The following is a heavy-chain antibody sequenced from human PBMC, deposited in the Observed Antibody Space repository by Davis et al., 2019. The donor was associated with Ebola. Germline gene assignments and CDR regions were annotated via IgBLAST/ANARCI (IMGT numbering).Heavy chain of an antibody. D-gene: IGHD2-21*02. CDR3: ARTAMTSISDLGLGYNYFDP. J-gene: IGHJ5*02. V-gene: IGHV4-34*01. CDR1: GGSFSGYY. CDR2: INHSGST. Sequence: GSLRLSCAVYGGSFSGYYWSWIRQPPGKGLEWIGEINHSGSTNYNPSLKSRVTISVDTSKNQFSLKLSSVTAADTAVYYCARTAMTSISDLGLGYNYFDPWGQGTLVTVST.